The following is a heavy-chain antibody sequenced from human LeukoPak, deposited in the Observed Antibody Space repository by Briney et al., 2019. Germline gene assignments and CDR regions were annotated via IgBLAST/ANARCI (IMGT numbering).Heavy chain of an antibody. CDR2: IYYSGRT. CDR1: GDSVCRSDSY. Sequence: PSETLSLTCSVSGDSVCRSDSYWDWIRQPPGKGLEWIGTIYYSGRTYYSPSLKSRVTMSVDPSNNQFSLNLRSVTAADTAVYYCARRRYYDGSGYLEWGQGTLLSVSS. J-gene: IGHJ1*01. D-gene: IGHD3-22*01. V-gene: IGHV4-39*01. CDR3: ARRRYYDGSGYLE.